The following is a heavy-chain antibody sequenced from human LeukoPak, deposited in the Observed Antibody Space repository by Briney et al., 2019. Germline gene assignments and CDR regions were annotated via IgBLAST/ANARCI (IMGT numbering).Heavy chain of an antibody. Sequence: GGSLRLSCAASGFTFSSYGMHWVRQAPGKGLEWVAVIWDDGSNKHYADSVEGRFTISRDNSKNTLYLQMNSLRAEDTAVYYCARDPNYSTYGMDVWGQGTTVTVSS. D-gene: IGHD4-11*01. J-gene: IGHJ6*02. CDR1: GFTFSSYG. CDR2: IWDDGSNK. CDR3: ARDPNYSTYGMDV. V-gene: IGHV3-33*01.